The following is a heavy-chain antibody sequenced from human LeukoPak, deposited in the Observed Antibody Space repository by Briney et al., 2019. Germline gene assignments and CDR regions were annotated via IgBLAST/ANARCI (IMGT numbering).Heavy chain of an antibody. J-gene: IGHJ5*02. V-gene: IGHV1-18*01. CDR2: VSTYNSDT. CDR3: ALDNWNEFDP. CDR1: GYRFSSNG. Sequence: ASVTVSCKASGYRFSSNGISWVRQAPGQGLEWVGWVSTYNSDTNYAPKFQGRVTMTKDTSTSTVYTELRSLRTDDTAVYYCALDNWNEFDPWGQGTLVTVSS. D-gene: IGHD1-20*01.